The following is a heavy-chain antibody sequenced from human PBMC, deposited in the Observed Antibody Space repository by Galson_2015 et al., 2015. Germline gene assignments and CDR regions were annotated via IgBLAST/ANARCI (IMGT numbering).Heavy chain of an antibody. CDR3: ARDVEAERAGSYNWFDP. CDR2: ISAYNGNT. CDR1: GYTFTGYG. V-gene: IGHV1-18*04. D-gene: IGHD3-10*01. Sequence: SVKVSCKASGYTFTGYGISWVRQAPGQGLEWMGWISAYNGNTNYAQKLQGRVTMTTDTSTSTAYMELRSLRSDDTAVYYCARDVEAERAGSYNWFDPWGQGTLVTVSS. J-gene: IGHJ5*02.